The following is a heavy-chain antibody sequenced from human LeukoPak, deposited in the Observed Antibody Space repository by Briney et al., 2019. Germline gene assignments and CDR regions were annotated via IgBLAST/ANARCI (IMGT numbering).Heavy chain of an antibody. CDR1: GFTFSSYG. J-gene: IGHJ4*02. CDR3: AKDSVVVVAVLYYFDY. D-gene: IGHD2-15*01. V-gene: IGHV3-30*02. CDR2: IRYDGSNK. Sequence: GGSLRLSCAASGFTFSSYGMHWVRQAPGKGLEWVAFIRYDGSNKYYADSVKGRFTISRDNSKNTLYLQMNSLRAEDTAVYYCAKDSVVVVAVLYYFDYWGQGTLVTVSS.